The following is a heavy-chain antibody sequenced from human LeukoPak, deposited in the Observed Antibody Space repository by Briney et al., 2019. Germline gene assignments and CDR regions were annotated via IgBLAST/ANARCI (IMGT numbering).Heavy chain of an antibody. V-gene: IGHV4-30-2*01. Sequence: SETLSLTCTVSGYSISSGGYYWSWIRQPPGKGLEWIGYIHHGGNTYYNPSLKSRVTTSVDGSKNQFSLKLTSVTAADTAVYYCARAGLGREYYFDYWGQGILVTVSS. D-gene: IGHD1-14*01. CDR1: GYSISSGGYY. CDR2: IHHGGNT. CDR3: ARAGLGREYYFDY. J-gene: IGHJ4*02.